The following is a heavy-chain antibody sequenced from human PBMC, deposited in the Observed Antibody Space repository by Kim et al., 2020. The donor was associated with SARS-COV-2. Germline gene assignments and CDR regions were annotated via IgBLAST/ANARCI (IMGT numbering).Heavy chain of an antibody. CDR3: AKLTDGYSSLDY. J-gene: IGHJ4*02. Sequence: LSLTCAASGFTFSSYGMHWVRQAPGKGLEWVAVISYDGSNKYYADSVKGRFTISRDNSKNTLYLQMNSLRAEDTAVYYCAKLTDGYSSLDYWGQGTL. CDR1: GFTFSSYG. D-gene: IGHD6-13*01. CDR2: ISYDGSNK. V-gene: IGHV3-30*18.